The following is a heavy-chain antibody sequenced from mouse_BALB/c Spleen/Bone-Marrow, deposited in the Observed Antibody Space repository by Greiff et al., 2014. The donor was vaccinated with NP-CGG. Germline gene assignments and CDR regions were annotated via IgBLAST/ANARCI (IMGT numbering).Heavy chain of an antibody. Sequence: QVQLKESGPGLVAPSQSLSITCTVSGFSLTSYGVHWVRQPPGKGLEWLGVIWAGGSTNYNSALMSRLSISKDNSKSQVFLKTNSLQTDDTAMYYCARVYLWYFDVWGAGTTVTVSS. CDR1: GFSLTSYG. J-gene: IGHJ1*01. V-gene: IGHV2-9*02. CDR2: IWAGGST. CDR3: ARVYLWYFDV. D-gene: IGHD2-3*01.